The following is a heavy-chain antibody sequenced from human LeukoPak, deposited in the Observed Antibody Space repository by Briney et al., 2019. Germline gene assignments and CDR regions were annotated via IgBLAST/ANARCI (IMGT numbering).Heavy chain of an antibody. CDR2: INPNSGGT. Sequence: ASVKVSCKASGYTFNGNFMHWVRQAPGQGLEWMGWINPNSGGTNYAQKFQGRVTMTRDTSISTAYMELSGLISDDTAVYYCAREIWYYDSWGQGTLVTVSS. J-gene: IGHJ4*02. V-gene: IGHV1-2*02. CDR1: GYTFNGNF. CDR3: AREIWYYDS. D-gene: IGHD3-16*01.